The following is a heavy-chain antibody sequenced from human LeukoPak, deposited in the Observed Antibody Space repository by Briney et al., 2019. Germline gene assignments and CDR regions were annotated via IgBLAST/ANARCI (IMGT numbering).Heavy chain of an antibody. CDR3: ARDSSSWYPNAFDI. Sequence: PGGSLRLSCAASGFTFSSYAMHWVRQAPGKGLEWVAVISYDGSNKYYADSVKGRFTISRDNSKNTLYLQMNSLRAEDTAVYYCARDSSSWYPNAFDIWGQGQWSPSLQ. D-gene: IGHD6-13*01. V-gene: IGHV3-30*01. J-gene: IGHJ3*02. CDR2: ISYDGSNK. CDR1: GFTFSSYA.